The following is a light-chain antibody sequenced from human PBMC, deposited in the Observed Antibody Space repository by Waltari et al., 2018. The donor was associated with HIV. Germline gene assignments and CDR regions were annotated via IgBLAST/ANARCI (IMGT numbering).Light chain of an antibody. CDR3: QRYDRAPYT. CDR1: QGIGSD. CDR2: AAS. J-gene: IGKJ2*01. V-gene: IGKV1-27*01. Sequence: DVQMTQSPSSLSASVGDRVAITCRASQGIGSDLAWSQQKPGRVPKLLIYAASTLQSGVPSRFSGSGSGTDFTLTITSLQTEDFGFYYCQRYDRAPYTFGPGTKLELK.